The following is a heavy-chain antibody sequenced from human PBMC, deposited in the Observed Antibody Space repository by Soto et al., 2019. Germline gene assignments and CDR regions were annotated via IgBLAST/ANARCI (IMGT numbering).Heavy chain of an antibody. CDR3: AKNQGVELVQLATVDWFDP. Sequence: ECLRLSCAASGLTFENFGVSGVRQAPGKGLEWISSISGSGFKKYYADSVKGRFTISRDNSKSTVYLELNNLSAEDTAVYHCAKNQGVELVQLATVDWFDPWGQGSVVTVSS. CDR2: ISGSGFKK. D-gene: IGHD1-1*01. V-gene: IGHV3-23*01. CDR1: GLTFENFG. J-gene: IGHJ5*02.